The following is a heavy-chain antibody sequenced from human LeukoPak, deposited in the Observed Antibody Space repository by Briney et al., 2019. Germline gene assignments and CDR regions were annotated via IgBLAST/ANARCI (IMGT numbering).Heavy chain of an antibody. D-gene: IGHD4-17*01. CDR1: GGSISSSSYY. J-gene: IGHJ4*02. CDR2: IYYSGST. Sequence: SETLSLTCTVSGGSISSSSYYWVWIRQPPGKGLEWIGSIYYSGSTYYNPSLKSRVTISVDTSKNQFSLKLSSVTAADTAVYYCARDYMTTDLDYWGQGTLVTVSS. CDR3: ARDYMTTDLDY. V-gene: IGHV4-39*02.